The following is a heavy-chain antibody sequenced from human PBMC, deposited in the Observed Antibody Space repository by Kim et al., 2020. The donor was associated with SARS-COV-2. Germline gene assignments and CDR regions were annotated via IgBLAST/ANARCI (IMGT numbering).Heavy chain of an antibody. CDR3: ARNRFTLRYFGWLLGYYFDS. D-gene: IGHD3-9*01. J-gene: IGHJ4*02. Sequence: SETLSLTCTVSGGSISSGDYYWSWIRQPPGKGLEWIGYIYYSGSTYYNPSLKSRVTISVDTSKNQFSLKLSSVTAADTAVYYCARNRFTLRYFGWLLGYYFDSWGKGTLVTVSS. CDR2: IYYSGST. V-gene: IGHV4-30-4*01. CDR1: GGSISSGDYY.